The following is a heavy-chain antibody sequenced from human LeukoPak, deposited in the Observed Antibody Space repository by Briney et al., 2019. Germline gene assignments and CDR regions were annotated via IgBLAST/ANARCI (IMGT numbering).Heavy chain of an antibody. Sequence: GESLKISCKGSGYRFTTNWISWVRQMPGKGLEWMGRIDPSDSYTNYSPSFQGHVTISADKSISTAYLQWSSLKASDTAMYYCARHRSLQLRYFDWLLYPHDAFDIWGQGTMVTVSS. J-gene: IGHJ3*02. D-gene: IGHD3-9*01. V-gene: IGHV5-10-1*01. CDR2: IDPSDSYT. CDR3: ARHRSLQLRYFDWLLYPHDAFDI. CDR1: GYRFTTNW.